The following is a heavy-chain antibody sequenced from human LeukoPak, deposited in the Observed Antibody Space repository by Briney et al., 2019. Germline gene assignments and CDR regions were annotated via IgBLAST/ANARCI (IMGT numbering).Heavy chain of an antibody. J-gene: IGHJ4*02. D-gene: IGHD5-12*01. CDR2: MNPNSGNT. CDR3: ARAKDIAGGPDY. Sequence: ASVKVSCKASGYTFTSYDINWVRQATGQGREWMGWMNPNSGNTGYAQKFQGRVTMTRNTSISTAYMELSSLRSEDTAVYYCARAKDIAGGPDYWGQGTLVTVSS. V-gene: IGHV1-8*01. CDR1: GYTFTSYD.